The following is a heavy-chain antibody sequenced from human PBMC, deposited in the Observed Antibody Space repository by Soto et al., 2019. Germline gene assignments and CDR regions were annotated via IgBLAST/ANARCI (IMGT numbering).Heavy chain of an antibody. CDR2: IYYSGST. J-gene: IGHJ5*02. Sequence: SETLSLTCTVSGCSISSSSYFWGWIRQPPGKGLEWIGSIYYSGSTYYNPSLKSRVTVSVDTSKNQFSLKLSSVTAADTAVYYCARHPSNFWFDPWGQGTLVTVSS. D-gene: IGHD4-4*01. V-gene: IGHV4-39*01. CDR3: ARHPSNFWFDP. CDR1: GCSISSSSYF.